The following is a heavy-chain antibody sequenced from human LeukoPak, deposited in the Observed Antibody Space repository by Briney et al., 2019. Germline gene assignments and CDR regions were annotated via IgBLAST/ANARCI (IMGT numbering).Heavy chain of an antibody. J-gene: IGHJ6*02. D-gene: IGHD3-3*01. CDR3: ARDYDFWSGYSALYGMDV. CDR1: GYTFTSYY. Sequence: ASVKVSCKASGYTFTSYYMHWVRQAPGQGLEWMGLINPSGGSTSDAQKFQGRVTMTRDTSTSTVYMELSSLRSEDTAVYYCARDYDFWSGYSALYGMDVWGQGTTVTVSS. V-gene: IGHV1-46*01. CDR2: INPSGGST.